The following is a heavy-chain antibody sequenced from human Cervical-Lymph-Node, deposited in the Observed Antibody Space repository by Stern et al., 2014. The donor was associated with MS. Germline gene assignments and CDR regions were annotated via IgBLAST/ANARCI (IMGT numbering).Heavy chain of an antibody. D-gene: IGHD1-7*01. Sequence: QVTLRESGPSLVRPTQTVTLTCTVSGFSLSADGVGVGWIRQAPGKALEWVALIYWDDDDRYSQSLKDRLTIKKDTSKNQVVLTMTDMDPGDTGTYYCAHSFGSVSGTYSGMDVWGQGTTVTVSS. CDR3: AHSFGSVSGTYSGMDV. J-gene: IGHJ6*02. CDR1: GFSLSADGVG. CDR2: IYWDDDD. V-gene: IGHV2-5*02.